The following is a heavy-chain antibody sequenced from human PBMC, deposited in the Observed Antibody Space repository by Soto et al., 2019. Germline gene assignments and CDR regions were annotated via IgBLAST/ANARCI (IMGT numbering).Heavy chain of an antibody. J-gene: IGHJ6*02. D-gene: IGHD3-9*01. CDR2: ISYDGSNK. Sequence: GGSLRLSCAASGFTFSSYAMHWVRQAPGKGLEWVAVISYDGSNKYYADSVKGRFTISRDNSKNTLYLQMNSLRAEDTAVYYCARTPPPTNDILTGRYYYYGMDVWGQGTTVTVSS. V-gene: IGHV3-30-3*01. CDR1: GFTFSSYA. CDR3: ARTPPPTNDILTGRYYYYGMDV.